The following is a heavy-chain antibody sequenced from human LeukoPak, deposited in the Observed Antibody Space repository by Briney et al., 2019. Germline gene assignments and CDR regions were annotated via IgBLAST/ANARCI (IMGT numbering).Heavy chain of an antibody. CDR2: IRYDGSNK. CDR1: GFTFSSYG. J-gene: IGHJ4*02. CDR3: AKDRGDTYYYDSSGYQTPDY. V-gene: IGHV3-30*02. Sequence: PGGSLRLSCAASGFTFSSYGMHWVRQAPGKGLEWVAFIRYDGSNKYYADSVKGRFTISRDNSKNTLYLQMNSLRAEDTVVYYCAKDRGDTYYYDSSGYQTPDYWGQGTLVTVSS. D-gene: IGHD3-22*01.